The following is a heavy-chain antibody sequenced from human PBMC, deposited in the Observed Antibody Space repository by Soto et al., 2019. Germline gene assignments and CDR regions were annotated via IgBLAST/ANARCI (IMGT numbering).Heavy chain of an antibody. Sequence: SETLSLTCTVSGGSIGSGGYYWSWIRQHPGKGLEWIGYIYYSGSTYYNPSLKSRVTISVDTSKNQFSLKLSSVTAADTAVYYCARDIGDNWNYVGAFDIWGQGTMVTVSS. CDR3: ARDIGDNWNYVGAFDI. J-gene: IGHJ3*02. V-gene: IGHV4-31*03. CDR1: GGSIGSGGYY. CDR2: IYYSGST. D-gene: IGHD1-7*01.